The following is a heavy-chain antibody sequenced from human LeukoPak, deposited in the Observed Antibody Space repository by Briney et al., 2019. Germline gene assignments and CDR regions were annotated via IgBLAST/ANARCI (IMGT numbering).Heavy chain of an antibody. J-gene: IGHJ3*02. V-gene: IGHV4-59*01. CDR1: GGSISSYY. Sequence: SETLSLTCTVSGGSISSYYWSWIRQPPGKGLEWIGYIYYSGSAKNNPSLKSRVTISVDTSKNQFSLKLSSVTAADTAVYYCARGGRGGGGAFDIWGQGTMVTDSS. D-gene: IGHD3-16*01. CDR3: ARGGRGGGGAFDI. CDR2: IYYSGSA.